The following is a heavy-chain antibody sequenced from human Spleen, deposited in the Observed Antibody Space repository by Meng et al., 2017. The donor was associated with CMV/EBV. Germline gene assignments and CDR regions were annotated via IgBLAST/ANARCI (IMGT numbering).Heavy chain of an antibody. V-gene: IGHV4-30-4*08. D-gene: IGHD6-13*01. CDR1: GGSISSGGYY. CDR2: IYYSGST. J-gene: IGHJ4*02. Sequence: SETLSLTCTVSGGSISSGGYYWSWIRQHPRKGLEWIGYIYYSGSTYYNPSLKSRVTISVDTSKNQFSLKLSSVTAADTAVYYCARGPAAGTMDYWGQGTLVTVSS. CDR3: ARGPAAGTMDY.